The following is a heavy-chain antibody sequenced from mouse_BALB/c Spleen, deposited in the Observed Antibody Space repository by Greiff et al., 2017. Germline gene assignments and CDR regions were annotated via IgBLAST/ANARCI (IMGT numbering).Heavy chain of an antibody. CDR1: GFTFSSFG. Sequence: EVQGVESGGGLVQPGGSRKLSCAASGFTFSSFGMHWVRQAPEKGLEWVAYISSGSSTIYYADTVKGRFTISRDNPKNTLFLQMTSLRSEDTAMYYCARSGDYESFAYWGQGTLVTVSA. V-gene: IGHV5-17*02. D-gene: IGHD2-4*01. CDR2: ISSGSSTI. CDR3: ARSGDYESFAY. J-gene: IGHJ3*01.